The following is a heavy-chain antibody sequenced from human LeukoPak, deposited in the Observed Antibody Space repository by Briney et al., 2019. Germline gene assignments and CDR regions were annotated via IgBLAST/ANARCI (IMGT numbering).Heavy chain of an antibody. CDR3: ASLATGIVVVTYYFDY. V-gene: IGHV4-59*08. CDR1: GGSISSYY. Sequence: SETLSLTCTVSGGSISSYYWSWIRQPPGKGLEWIGYIYYSGSTNYNPSLKSRVTISVDTSKNQFSLKLSSVTAADTAVYYCASLATGIVVVTYYFDYWGQGTLVTVSS. CDR2: IYYSGST. J-gene: IGHJ4*02. D-gene: IGHD3-22*01.